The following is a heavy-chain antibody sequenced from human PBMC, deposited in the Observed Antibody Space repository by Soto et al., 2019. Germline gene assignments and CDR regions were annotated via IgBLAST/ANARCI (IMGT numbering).Heavy chain of an antibody. V-gene: IGHV3-23*01. CDR3: ARDHRVYSYGYYYYYGMDV. D-gene: IGHD5-18*01. Sequence: GGSLRLSCAASGFTFSSYAMSWVRQAPGKGLEWVSAISGSGGSTYYADSVKGRFTISRDNSTSTAYMELSSLRSEDTAVYYCARDHRVYSYGYYYYYGMDVWGQGTTVTVSS. CDR1: GFTFSSYA. J-gene: IGHJ6*02. CDR2: ISGSGGST.